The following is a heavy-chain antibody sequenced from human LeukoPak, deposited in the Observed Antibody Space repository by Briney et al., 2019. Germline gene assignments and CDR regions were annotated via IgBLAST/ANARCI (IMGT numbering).Heavy chain of an antibody. CDR1: GGSISSYY. CDR3: ARGLTGSRRYFDS. D-gene: IGHD3-10*01. J-gene: IGHJ4*02. V-gene: IGHV4-34*01. CDR2: INHSGST. Sequence: SETLSLTCTVSGGSISSYYWSWIRQPPGKGLEWIGEINHSGSTNYNPSLKSRVTISVDTSKNQFSLKLSSVTAADTAVYYCARGLTGSRRYFDSWGQGTLVTVSS.